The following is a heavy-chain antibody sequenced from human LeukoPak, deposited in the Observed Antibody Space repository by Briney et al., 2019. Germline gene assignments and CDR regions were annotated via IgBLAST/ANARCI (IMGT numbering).Heavy chain of an antibody. J-gene: IGHJ5*02. D-gene: IGHD2-15*01. CDR3: ARGAPVVVVAAIPRWFDP. Sequence: SETLSLTCAVSGGSISSGGYSWSWIRQPPGKGLEWIGYIYHSGSTYYNPSLKSRVTISVDRSRNQFSLKLSSVTAADTAVYYCARGAPVVVVAAIPRWFDPWGQGTLVTVSS. CDR2: IYHSGST. V-gene: IGHV4-30-2*01. CDR1: GGSISSGGYS.